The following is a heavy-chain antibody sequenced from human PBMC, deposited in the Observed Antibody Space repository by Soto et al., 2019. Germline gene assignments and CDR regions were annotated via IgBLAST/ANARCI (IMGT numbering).Heavy chain of an antibody. J-gene: IGHJ3*02. CDR1: GGSISSSNW. V-gene: IGHV4-4*02. Sequence: QVQLQESGPGLVKPSGTLSLTCAVSGGSISSSNWWSWVRQPPGKGLEWIGEIYHSGSTNYNPSLXXXVXXSVDKSKTQFSLKLSSVTAADTAVYYCARFNSGSYYEALDIWGQGTMVTVSS. D-gene: IGHD1-26*01. CDR3: ARFNSGSYYEALDI. CDR2: IYHSGST.